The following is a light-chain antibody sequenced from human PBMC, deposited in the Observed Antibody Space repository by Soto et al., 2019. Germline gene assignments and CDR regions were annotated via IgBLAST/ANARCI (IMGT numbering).Light chain of an antibody. CDR1: SNNVGGYNY. J-gene: IGLJ3*02. CDR3: CWYEGTCTWV. CDR2: DVN. V-gene: IGLV2-11*01. Sequence: QSVLTQPPSASGSPGQSVTISCTGTSNNVGGYNYVSWYQHHPGKAPHLIIYDVNKRPSGVPDRFSGSKSGNTASLTISGLQVDDEADYYCCWYEGTCTWVFGGGTKLTVL.